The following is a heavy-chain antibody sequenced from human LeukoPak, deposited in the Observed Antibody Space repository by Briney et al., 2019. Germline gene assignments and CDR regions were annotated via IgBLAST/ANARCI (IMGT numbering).Heavy chain of an antibody. CDR3: AKGRDGYNYFDY. CDR2: ISGSGGST. J-gene: IGHJ4*02. V-gene: IGHV3-23*01. Sequence: GGSLRLSCAASGFTFSSYGMSWVRQAPGKGLEWVSAISGSGGSTYYADSVKGRFTISRDNSKNTLYLQMNSLRAEDTAVYYCAKGRDGYNYFDYWGQGTLVTVSS. CDR1: GFTFSSYG. D-gene: IGHD5-24*01.